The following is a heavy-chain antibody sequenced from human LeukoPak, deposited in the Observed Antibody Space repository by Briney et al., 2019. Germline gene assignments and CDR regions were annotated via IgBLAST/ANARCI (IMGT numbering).Heavy chain of an antibody. D-gene: IGHD3-22*01. Sequence: PGGSLRLSCAASGFTFSSYAMSWVRQAPGKGLEWVSSISGSGAKTYYADSVKGRFTISRENSKNKMYLQANSLRADDRAVYYCGKGLNQDDSGIGDNWGQGTLVTVSS. J-gene: IGHJ4*02. V-gene: IGHV3-23*01. CDR2: ISGSGAKT. CDR1: GFTFSSYA. CDR3: GKGLNQDDSGIGDN.